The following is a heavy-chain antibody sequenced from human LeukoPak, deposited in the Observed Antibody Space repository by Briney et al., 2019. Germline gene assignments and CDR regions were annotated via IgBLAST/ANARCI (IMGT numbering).Heavy chain of an antibody. D-gene: IGHD6-19*01. J-gene: IGHJ4*02. CDR2: INHSGST. Sequence: SETLSLTCAVYGGSFSGYYWSWIRQPPGKGLEWIGEINHSGSTNYNPSLKSRVTISVDTSKNQFSLKLSSVTAADTAVYYCARHDGSGWATLAYFDYWGQGTLVTVSS. CDR1: GGSFSGYY. V-gene: IGHV4-34*01. CDR3: ARHDGSGWATLAYFDY.